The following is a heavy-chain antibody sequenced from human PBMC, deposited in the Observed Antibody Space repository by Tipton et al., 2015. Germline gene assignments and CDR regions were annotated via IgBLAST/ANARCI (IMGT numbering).Heavy chain of an antibody. CDR2: MYHSGVA. CDR3: ATRGALGSGTNVDSWFGF. J-gene: IGHJ5*01. V-gene: IGHV4-4*02. CDR1: GGSISNSNW. D-gene: IGHD3-10*01. Sequence: PGLVKPSGTLSLTCSVSGGSISNSNWWSWVRQFPGKGLEWIGEMYHSGVAKYNPSLRRRVTMSIDKSKNQFSLQLSSVTAADTALYFCATRGALGSGTNVDSWFGFRGQGTLVTVSS.